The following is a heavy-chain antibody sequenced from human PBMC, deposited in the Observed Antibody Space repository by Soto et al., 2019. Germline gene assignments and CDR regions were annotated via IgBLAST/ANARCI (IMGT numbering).Heavy chain of an antibody. V-gene: IGHV3-66*01. CDR2: IYSGGST. J-gene: IGHJ4*02. CDR3: ARDPWAANY. CDR1: GFTVSTKY. D-gene: IGHD3-16*01. Sequence: EVQLVESGGGLVQPGGSLRLSCAASGFTVSTKYMSWVRQAPGKGLEWVSVIYSGGSTFYADSVRGRLTISRDNSKNTVNLQRNSLRAEDTAVYYCARDPWAANYWGQGTLVTVSS.